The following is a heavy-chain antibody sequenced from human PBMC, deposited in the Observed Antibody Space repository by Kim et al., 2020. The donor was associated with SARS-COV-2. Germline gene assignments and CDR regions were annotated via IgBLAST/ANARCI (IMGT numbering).Heavy chain of an antibody. Sequence: SETLSLTCSVSGGSISGYYWNWIRQPPGKGLEWIGYIFYNGNTNYNPTLKSRVTISLDRSKNHISLKLVSATPADTAKYFCARDGGRCYGHAFPLWARGKMVSVPS. CDR1: GGSISGYY. J-gene: IGHJ3*01. D-gene: IGHD2-15*01. CDR3: ARDGGRCYGHAFPL. CDR2: IFYNGNT. V-gene: IGHV4-59*13.